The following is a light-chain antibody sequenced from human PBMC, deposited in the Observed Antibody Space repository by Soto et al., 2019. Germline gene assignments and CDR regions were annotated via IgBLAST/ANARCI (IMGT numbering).Light chain of an antibody. CDR2: TAS. CDR3: QQYRSSPIT. V-gene: IGKV3-20*01. Sequence: ETVLTQAPCTLALSPGESATLSCRASQTVSSSYLAWYQQKPGQAPRLLIYTASSRATGIPDRFSGSGSGTDFSLTISRLEHEDFAVYYCQQYRSSPITFGQGTRLEI. CDR1: QTVSSSY. J-gene: IGKJ5*01.